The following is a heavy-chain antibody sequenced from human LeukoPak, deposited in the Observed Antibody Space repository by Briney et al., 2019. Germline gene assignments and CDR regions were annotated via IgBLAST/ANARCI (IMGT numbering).Heavy chain of an antibody. Sequence: PGGSLRLSCAASGFTFSSYGMSWVRQAPGKGLEWVSAISGSGGSTYYADSVKGRFTISRDNSKNTLYLQMNSLRAEDTAVYYCALTYYYDRSRTFDYWGQGTLVTVSS. D-gene: IGHD3-22*01. CDR1: GFTFSSYG. CDR3: ALTYYYDRSRTFDY. CDR2: ISGSGGST. J-gene: IGHJ4*02. V-gene: IGHV3-23*01.